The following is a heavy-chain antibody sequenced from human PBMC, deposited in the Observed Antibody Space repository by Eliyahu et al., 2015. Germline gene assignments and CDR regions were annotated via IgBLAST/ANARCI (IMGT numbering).Heavy chain of an antibody. CDR1: GSIFSTYX. CDR2: ISGSSSII. Sequence: EVQVVESGGGLVQPGGSLRLSCTVSGSIFSTYXMNWVRQAPGKGLEWVAYISGSSSIIYYADSVKGRFTISRDNAKNSLYLQMNSLRDEDTAVYFCARDSNDGFDPWGQGTLVTVSS. V-gene: IGHV3-48*02. CDR3: ARDSNDGFDP. D-gene: IGHD1-1*01. J-gene: IGHJ5*02.